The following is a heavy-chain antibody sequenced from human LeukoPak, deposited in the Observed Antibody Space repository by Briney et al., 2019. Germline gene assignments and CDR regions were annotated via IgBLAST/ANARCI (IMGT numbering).Heavy chain of an antibody. D-gene: IGHD4-17*01. J-gene: IGHJ4*02. CDR1: GFTFSSYS. Sequence: GGSLRLSCAASGFTFSSYSMNWVRQAPGKGLVWVSRINSDGSSTSYADSVKGRFTISRDNAKNTLYLQMNSLRAEDTAVYYCARREAFYYGDYEAYWGQGTLVTVSS. V-gene: IGHV3-74*01. CDR3: ARREAFYYGDYEAY. CDR2: INSDGSST.